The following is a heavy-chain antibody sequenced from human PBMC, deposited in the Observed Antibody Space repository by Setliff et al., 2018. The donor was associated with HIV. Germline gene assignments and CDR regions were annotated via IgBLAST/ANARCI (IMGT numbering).Heavy chain of an antibody. CDR1: GFTFSTFA. V-gene: IGHV3-30*07. J-gene: IGHJ4*02. CDR3: AKTLVVVASPLDF. D-gene: IGHD2-15*01. Sequence: GGSLRLSCVASGFTFSTFAMHWVRQAPGKGLEWVSVISYDGSKKQYADSVKGRFTISRDNSKDTLYLQMSGLTAEDTAIYYCAKTLVVVASPLDFWGQGTLVTVSS. CDR2: ISYDGSKK.